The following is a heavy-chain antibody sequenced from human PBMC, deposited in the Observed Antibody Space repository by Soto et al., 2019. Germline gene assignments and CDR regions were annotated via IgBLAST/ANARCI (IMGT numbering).Heavy chain of an antibody. CDR2: VSAYNGDT. Sequence: QVHLVQSGAEVKKPGASVKVSCKASGYNFTSYGFSWVRQAPGQGLEWMGWVSAYNGDTTYTQSLQGRVTMTTDTPTSTAYMELRSLRSDDTAVHYCARDSNDYIWGTTPGDYWGQGTLVTVSS. V-gene: IGHV1-18*01. J-gene: IGHJ4*02. CDR3: ARDSNDYIWGTTPGDY. D-gene: IGHD3-16*01. CDR1: GYNFTSYG.